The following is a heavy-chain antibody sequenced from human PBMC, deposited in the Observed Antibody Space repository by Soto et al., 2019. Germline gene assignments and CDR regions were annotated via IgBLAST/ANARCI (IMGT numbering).Heavy chain of an antibody. Sequence: PGGSLRLSCAGSGFTFGDSYMSWIRQAPGKGLEWLSYISPGSRYPAYADSVKGRFTISRDNAKRSLYLQMMSLTAEDTAIYYCVRGGGGGLFDPWGQGTMVTVSS. CDR3: VRGGGGGLFDP. V-gene: IGHV3-11*06. CDR2: ISPGSRYP. D-gene: IGHD2-15*01. J-gene: IGHJ5*02. CDR1: GFTFGDSY.